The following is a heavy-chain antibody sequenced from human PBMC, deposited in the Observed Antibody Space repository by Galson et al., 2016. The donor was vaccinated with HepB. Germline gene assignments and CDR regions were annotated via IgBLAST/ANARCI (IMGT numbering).Heavy chain of an antibody. CDR3: ARDLRGISDY. CDR1: GFTFSSYW. D-gene: IGHD3-16*01. CDR2: INRDGSRT. J-gene: IGHJ4*02. Sequence: SLRLSCATSGFTFSSYWFHWVRQAPGKGLVWVSRINRDGSRTDYADSVKGRFTISRDNAKNTLFLQMNSLRVEDTAVYYCARDLRGISDYWGQGTLATVSS. V-gene: IGHV3-74*01.